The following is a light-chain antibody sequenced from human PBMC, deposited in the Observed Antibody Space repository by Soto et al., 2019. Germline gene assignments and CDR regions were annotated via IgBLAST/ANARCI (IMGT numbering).Light chain of an antibody. CDR1: SSDVGGYNY. Sequence: CAGTSSDVGGYNYVSWYQQHPGKVPRLIISDVNKRPSGVSDRFSGSKSGNTASLTISGLQAEDEADYYCASFTRSVTVVFGGGTKLTVL. J-gene: IGLJ2*01. CDR2: DVN. CDR3: ASFTRSVTVV. V-gene: IGLV2-14*03.